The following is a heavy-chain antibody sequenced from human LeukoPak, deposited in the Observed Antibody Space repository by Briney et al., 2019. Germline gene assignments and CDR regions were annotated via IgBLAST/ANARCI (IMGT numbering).Heavy chain of an antibody. Sequence: ASVKVSCKASGGTFSSYPVSWVRQAPGQGLEWMGRINPNSGGTNYAQKFQGRVTMTRDTSISTAYMELSRLRSDDTAVYYCARAKSSSWYDYWGQGTLVTVSS. J-gene: IGHJ4*02. CDR3: ARAKSSSWYDY. V-gene: IGHV1-2*06. CDR1: GGTFSSYP. CDR2: INPNSGGT. D-gene: IGHD6-13*01.